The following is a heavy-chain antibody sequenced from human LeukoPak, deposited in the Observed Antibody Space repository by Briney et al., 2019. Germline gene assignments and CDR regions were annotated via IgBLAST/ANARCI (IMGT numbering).Heavy chain of an antibody. V-gene: IGHV4-39*07. CDR3: ARDVPATATLQGGGAFDT. CDR1: GGSISTSSYY. Sequence: PSETLSLTCTVSGGSISTSSYYWGWVRQPPGKGLEWIGNIFYSGSTYYSPSLKSRVTISVDTSKNQFSLKLSSVTAADTAVYYCARDVPATATLQGGGAFDTWGQGTMVTVSS. CDR2: IFYSGST. D-gene: IGHD2-15*01. J-gene: IGHJ3*02.